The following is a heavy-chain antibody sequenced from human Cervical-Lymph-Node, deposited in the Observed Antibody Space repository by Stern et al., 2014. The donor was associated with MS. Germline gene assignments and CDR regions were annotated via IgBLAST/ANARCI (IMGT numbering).Heavy chain of an antibody. D-gene: IGHD3-10*01. J-gene: IGHJ4*02. CDR1: GFNFSNSW. Sequence: EVQLEESGGGLVQPGGSLRLSCAASGFNFSNSWMHWVRQAPGKGLVWVSRINIDGSTTPYAYSVKVRFPISRDNAKNTLYLQMSSLRAEDTAVYYCTILSGPFDHWGQGTLVTVSS. V-gene: IGHV3-74*02. CDR3: TILSGPFDH. CDR2: INIDGSTT.